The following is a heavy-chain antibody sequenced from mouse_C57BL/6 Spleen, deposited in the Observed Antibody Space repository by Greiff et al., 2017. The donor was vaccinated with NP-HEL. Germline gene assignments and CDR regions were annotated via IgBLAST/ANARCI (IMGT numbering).Heavy chain of an antibody. J-gene: IGHJ2*01. CDR2: IRNKANGYTT. V-gene: IGHV7-3*01. Sequence: EVKLMESGGGLVQPGGSLSLSCAASGFTFTDYYMSWVRQPPGKALEWLGFIRNKANGYTTEYSASVKGRFTISRDNSQSILYLQMITLRAEDSATSSCARSMVTTGYFDYWGQGTTLTVSS. D-gene: IGHD2-2*01. CDR1: GFTFTDYY. CDR3: ARSMVTTGYFDY.